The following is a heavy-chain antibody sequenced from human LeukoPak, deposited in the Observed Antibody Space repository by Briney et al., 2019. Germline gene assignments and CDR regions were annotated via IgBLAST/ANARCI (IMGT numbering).Heavy chain of an antibody. D-gene: IGHD6-6*01. J-gene: IGHJ4*02. Sequence: GASVKVSCKASGYTFTSHGISWVRQAPGQGLEWMGGIIPIFGTANYAQKFQGRVTITADKSTTTAYMELSSLRSEDTAVYYCARDEYSSSGGFDYWGQGTLVTVSS. CDR3: ARDEYSSSGGFDY. CDR1: GYTFTSHG. V-gene: IGHV1-69*06. CDR2: IIPIFGTA.